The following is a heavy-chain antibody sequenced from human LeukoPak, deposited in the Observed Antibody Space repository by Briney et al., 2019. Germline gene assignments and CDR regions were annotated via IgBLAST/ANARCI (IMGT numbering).Heavy chain of an antibody. CDR2: IYHSGNT. CDR3: ARRGPGYCSGGRCFGWFDS. CDR1: GGSLNSDYY. Sequence: SQTLSLTCTVSGGSLNSDYYWSWFRQSPGKGLEWIAYIYHSGNTYYNPSLKSRVTMSVDTSTNRFSLRLSYVTAADTAVYYCARRGPGYCSGGRCFGWFDSWGQGTLVTVSS. J-gene: IGHJ5*01. V-gene: IGHV4-30-4*01. D-gene: IGHD2-15*01.